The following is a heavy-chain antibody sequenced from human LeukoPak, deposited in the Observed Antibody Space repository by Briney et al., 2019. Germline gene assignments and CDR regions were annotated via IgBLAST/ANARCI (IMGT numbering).Heavy chain of an antibody. D-gene: IGHD6-19*01. CDR2: INHSGST. V-gene: IGHV4-34*01. Sequence: SETLSLTCAVYGGSFSGYYWSWIRQPPGKGLEWIGEINHSGSTNYNPSPKSRVTISVDTSKNQFSLKLSSVTAADTAVYYCAREGYSSGWYGSGAFDIWGQGTMVTVSS. CDR3: AREGYSSGWYGSGAFDI. J-gene: IGHJ3*02. CDR1: GGSFSGYY.